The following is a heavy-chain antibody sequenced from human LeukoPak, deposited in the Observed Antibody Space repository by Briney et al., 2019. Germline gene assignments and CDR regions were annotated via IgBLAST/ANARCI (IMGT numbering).Heavy chain of an antibody. CDR1: AFSFSSYS. J-gene: IGHJ4*02. V-gene: IGHV3-48*02. CDR3: AKEAGSGLYY. CDR2: IRSSSNTT. Sequence: GRSLRPSRAPSAFSFSSYSMNWVRQPPRKWMGWVSYIRSSSNTTHYAGSVKGRFTISRDNAKNSRYLQMNSLRDEDTAVYYCAKEAGSGLYYCGQRTLVTVSS. D-gene: IGHD6-19*01.